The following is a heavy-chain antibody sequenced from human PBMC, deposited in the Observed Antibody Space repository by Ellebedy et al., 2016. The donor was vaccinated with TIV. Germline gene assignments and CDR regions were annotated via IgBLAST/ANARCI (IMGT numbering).Heavy chain of an antibody. J-gene: IGHJ3*02. Sequence: ASVKVSXXASGGTFSIYAISWVRQTHGQGLELMGGFIPLFGTRNYAQKFQGRVTITADDSTSTAYMELSSLRSEDTAVYYCAKKYSDSSDIDLDAFGIWGQGTMVTVSS. CDR3: AKKYSDSSDIDLDAFGI. CDR2: FIPLFGTR. CDR1: GGTFSIYA. D-gene: IGHD6-6*01. V-gene: IGHV1-69*13.